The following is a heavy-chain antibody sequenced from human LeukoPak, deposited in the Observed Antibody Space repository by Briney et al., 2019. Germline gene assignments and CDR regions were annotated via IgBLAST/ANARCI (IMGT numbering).Heavy chain of an antibody. V-gene: IGHV1-69*04. CDR2: IIPILGIA. Sequence: GASVRVSCKASGGTFSSYAISWVRQAPGQGLEWMGRIIPILGIANYAQKFQGRVTITADKSTSTAYMELSSLRSEDTAVYYCAPATDGSGSYMDDYWGQGTLVTVSS. CDR1: GGTFSSYA. D-gene: IGHD3-10*01. CDR3: APATDGSGSYMDDY. J-gene: IGHJ4*02.